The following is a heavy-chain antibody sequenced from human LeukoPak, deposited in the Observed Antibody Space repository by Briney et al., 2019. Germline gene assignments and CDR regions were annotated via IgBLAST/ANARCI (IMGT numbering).Heavy chain of an antibody. D-gene: IGHD1-26*01. Sequence: PSETLSLTCAVYGGSFSGYYWSWIRQPPGKGLEWIGEINHSGSTNYNPSLKSRVTISVDTSKNQFSLKLSSVTAADTAVYYCARVGLCSGSYYAFDYWGQGTLVTVSS. CDR2: INHSGST. CDR3: ARVGLCSGSYYAFDY. J-gene: IGHJ4*02. CDR1: GGSFSGYY. V-gene: IGHV4-34*01.